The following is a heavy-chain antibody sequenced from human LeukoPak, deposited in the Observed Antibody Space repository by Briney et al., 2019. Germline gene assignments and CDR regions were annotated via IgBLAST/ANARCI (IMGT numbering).Heavy chain of an antibody. CDR2: IIPIFGTA. V-gene: IGHV1-69*05. J-gene: IGHJ4*02. D-gene: IGHD1-26*01. Sequence: SVKVSCKASGYTFTSYGISWVLQAPGQGLEWMGRIIPIFGTANYAQKFQGRVTITTDESTSTAYMELSSLRSEDTAVYYCARDSQWELLPHFDYWGQGTLVTVSS. CDR3: ARDSQWELLPHFDY. CDR1: GYTFTSYG.